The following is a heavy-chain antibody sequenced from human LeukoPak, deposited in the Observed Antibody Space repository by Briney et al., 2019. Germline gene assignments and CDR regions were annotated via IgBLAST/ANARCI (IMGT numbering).Heavy chain of an antibody. CDR2: IKQDGSEK. D-gene: IGHD6-19*01. V-gene: IGHV3-7*03. Sequence: PGGSLRLSCAASGFTFSSYWMSWVRQAPGKGLEWVANIKQDGSEKYYVDSVKGRFTISRGNAKNSLYLQMNSLRAEDTAVYYCAREGGKQWLEYCFDYWGQGTLVTVSS. CDR1: GFTFSSYW. CDR3: AREGGKQWLEYCFDY. J-gene: IGHJ4*02.